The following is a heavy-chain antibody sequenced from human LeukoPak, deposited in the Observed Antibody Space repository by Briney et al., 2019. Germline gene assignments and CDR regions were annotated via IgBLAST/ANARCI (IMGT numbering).Heavy chain of an antibody. CDR2: ICPNGSEI. Sequence: PGGSLRLSCAASGFTFSTYAMIWVRQPPGKGLEWVSSICPNGSEIHYADSVRGRFTISRDNSKSTLSLQMSSLRSEATSVYCCATSSGGDWGQGTLVTVSS. J-gene: IGHJ4*02. CDR3: ATSSGGD. CDR1: GFTFSTYA. V-gene: IGHV3-23*01. D-gene: IGHD2-21*01.